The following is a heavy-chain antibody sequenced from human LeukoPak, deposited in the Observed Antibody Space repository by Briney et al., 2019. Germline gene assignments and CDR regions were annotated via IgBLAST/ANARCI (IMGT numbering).Heavy chain of an antibody. CDR2: INHSGST. CDR1: GGSFSGYY. D-gene: IGHD3-10*01. J-gene: IGHJ5*02. Sequence: SETLSLTCAVYGGSFSGYYWSWIRQPPGKGLEWIGEINHSGSTNYNPSLKSRVTISVDTSKNQFSLKLSSVTAADTAVYYCARPALRFRGVVPNWFDPWGQGTLVTVSS. V-gene: IGHV4-34*01. CDR3: ARPALRFRGVVPNWFDP.